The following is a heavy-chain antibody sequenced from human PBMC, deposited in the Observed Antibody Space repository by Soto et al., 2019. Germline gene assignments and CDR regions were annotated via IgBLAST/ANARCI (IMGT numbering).Heavy chain of an antibody. Sequence: KTSETLSLTCTVSGGSISSSSYYWGWIRQPPGKGLVWIGSINHSGSTNYNPSLKSRVTISVDTSKNQFSLKLSSVTAADTAVYYCARKSPRSGIRRGQQLVQLDYWGQGTLVTVSS. CDR3: ARKSPRSGIRRGQQLVQLDY. D-gene: IGHD6-13*01. V-gene: IGHV4-39*07. CDR2: INHSGST. CDR1: GGSISSSSYY. J-gene: IGHJ4*02.